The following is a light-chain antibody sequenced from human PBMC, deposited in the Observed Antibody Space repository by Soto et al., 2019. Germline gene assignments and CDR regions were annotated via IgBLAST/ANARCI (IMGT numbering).Light chain of an antibody. V-gene: IGKV3-20*01. CDR3: QQYSRSPET. J-gene: IGKJ1*01. Sequence: EIVLTQSPGTLSLSPGERATLSCRASQSISSSYFAWYQQKPGQAPRLLIYGASNRATGIPDRFSGSGSGTDFTLTISKLEPEDFAVYYCQQYSRSPETFGLGTKVEIK. CDR2: GAS. CDR1: QSISSSY.